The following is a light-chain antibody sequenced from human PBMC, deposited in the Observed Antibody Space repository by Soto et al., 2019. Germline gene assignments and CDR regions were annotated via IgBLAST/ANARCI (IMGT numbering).Light chain of an antibody. Sequence: QSVLTQPPSVSGAPGQRVTISCTGSSSNIGAGYDVHWYQQLPETAPKLLIYGNSNRPSGVPDRFSGSKSGTSASLAITGLQAEDGADYYCQSYDSSLSGVVCGGGTKVTVL. CDR3: QSYDSSLSGVV. CDR1: SSNIGAGYD. V-gene: IGLV1-40*01. CDR2: GNS. J-gene: IGLJ2*01.